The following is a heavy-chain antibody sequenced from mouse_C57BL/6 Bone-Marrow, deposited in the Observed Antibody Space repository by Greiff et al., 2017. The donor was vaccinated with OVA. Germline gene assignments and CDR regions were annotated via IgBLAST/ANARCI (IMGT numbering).Heavy chain of an antibody. V-gene: IGHV3-6*01. CDR1: GYSITSGYY. J-gene: IGHJ1*03. D-gene: IGHD1-1*01. Sequence: VQLQQSGPGLVKPSQSLSLTCSVTGYSITSGYYWNWIRQFPGNKLEWMGYISYDGSNNYNPSLKNRISITRDTSKNQFFLKLNSVTTEDTATYYCASPSITTVVATRYFDVWGTGTTVTVSS. CDR3: ASPSITTVVATRYFDV. CDR2: ISYDGSN.